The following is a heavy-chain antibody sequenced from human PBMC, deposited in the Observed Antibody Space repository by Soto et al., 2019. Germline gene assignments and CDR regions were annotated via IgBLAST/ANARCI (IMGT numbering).Heavy chain of an antibody. CDR2: IYYSGST. V-gene: IGHV4-59*12. CDR1: GGSISSYY. CDR3: ARAVTLDDAFDI. D-gene: IGHD4-17*01. J-gene: IGHJ3*02. Sequence: SETLSLTCTVSGGSISSYYWSWIRQPPGKGLEWIGYIYYSGSTYYNPSLKSRVTISVDTSKNQFSLKLSSVTAADTAVYYCARAVTLDDAFDIWGQGTMVTVSS.